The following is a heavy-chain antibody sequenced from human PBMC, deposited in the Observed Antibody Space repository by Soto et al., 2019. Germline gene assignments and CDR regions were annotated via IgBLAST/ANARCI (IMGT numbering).Heavy chain of an antibody. J-gene: IGHJ6*02. CDR3: ARGSIAAAGSYYYGMDV. D-gene: IGHD6-13*01. V-gene: IGHV1-69*01. Sequence: QVQLVQSGAEVKKPGSSVKVSCKASGGTFSSYAISWVRQAPGQGLEWMGGIIPIFGTANYAQKLQGRVTITADESTSTAYMELSSLRSEDTAVYYCARGSIAAAGSYYYGMDVWGQGTTVTVSS. CDR2: IIPIFGTA. CDR1: GGTFSSYA.